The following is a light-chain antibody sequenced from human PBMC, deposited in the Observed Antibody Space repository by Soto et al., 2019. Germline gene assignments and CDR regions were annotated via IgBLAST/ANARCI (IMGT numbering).Light chain of an antibody. J-gene: IGKJ1*01. CDR1: QSLLYTSNNKNY. CDR2: WAS. Sequence: IVMTQSPDSLAVSLGERATINCKSSQSLLYTSNNKNYLSWYQKKPGLPPKMLLYWASTRESGVPDRFTGSGSGTNFNLTISSLQAEDVEVYYCQQYYTFPRTFGQGSKVEIK. V-gene: IGKV4-1*01. CDR3: QQYYTFPRT.